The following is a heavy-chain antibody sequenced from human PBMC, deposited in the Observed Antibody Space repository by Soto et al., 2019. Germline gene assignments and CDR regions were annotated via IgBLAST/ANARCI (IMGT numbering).Heavy chain of an antibody. Sequence: HVQLQESGPGLVKPSEPLSLTCSVSAGSISRYYWGWVRQSPGEGLEWIAHISYTVDASYNPSLKSRVTISLDTSKNQISLSLMSVTAADTAVYYCVGSLMSRAMESFDYWGQGTLVTVTS. J-gene: IGHJ4*02. CDR2: ISYTVDA. CDR3: VGSLMSRAMESFDY. CDR1: AGSISRYY. V-gene: IGHV4-59*01. D-gene: IGHD5-18*01.